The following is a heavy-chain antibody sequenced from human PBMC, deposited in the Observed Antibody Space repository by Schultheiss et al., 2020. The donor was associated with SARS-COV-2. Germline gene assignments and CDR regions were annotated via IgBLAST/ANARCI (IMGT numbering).Heavy chain of an antibody. D-gene: IGHD3-9*01. J-gene: IGHJ1*01. CDR1: GFTFSSYA. CDR2: ISGSGGST. Sequence: GGSLRLSCAASGFTFSSYAMSWVRQAPGKGLEWVSAISGSGGSTYYADSVKGRFTISRDNSKNTLYLQMNSLRAEDTAVYYCARGKRTYDILTGYYNIEYFQHWGQGTLVTVSS. V-gene: IGHV3-23*01. CDR3: ARGKRTYDILTGYYNIEYFQH.